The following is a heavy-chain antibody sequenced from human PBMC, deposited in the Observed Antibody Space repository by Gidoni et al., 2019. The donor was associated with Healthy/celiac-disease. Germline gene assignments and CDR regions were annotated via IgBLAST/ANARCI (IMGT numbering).Heavy chain of an antibody. CDR3: ARDTLYYDSSGSPEIDY. V-gene: IGHV3-21*01. CDR1: GFTFSSYS. Sequence: EVQLVESGGGLVKPGGSLRLSCAASGFTFSSYSMNWVRQAPGKGLEWVSSISSSSSYIYYADSVKGRFTISRDNAKNSLYLQMNSLRAEDTAVYYCARDTLYYDSSGSPEIDYWGQGTLVTVSS. CDR2: ISSSSSYI. D-gene: IGHD3-22*01. J-gene: IGHJ4*02.